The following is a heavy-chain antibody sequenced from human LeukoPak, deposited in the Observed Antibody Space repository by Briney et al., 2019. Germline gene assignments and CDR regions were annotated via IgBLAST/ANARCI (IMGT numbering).Heavy chain of an antibody. Sequence: GGSLRLSCAASGFTFSSYWMTWVRQAPGKGLEWVANIKHDGSEKYYVDSVKGRFTISRDNAENSLFLQMNSLRAEDTAVYHCARHTHGTFDYWGQGTLVTVSS. V-gene: IGHV3-7*01. J-gene: IGHJ4*02. CDR2: IKHDGSEK. CDR1: GFTFSSYW. CDR3: ARHTHGTFDY.